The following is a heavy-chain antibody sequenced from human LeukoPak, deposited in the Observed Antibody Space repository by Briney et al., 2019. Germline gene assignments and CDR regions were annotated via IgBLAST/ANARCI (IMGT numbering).Heavy chain of an antibody. CDR1: GFTFSSYG. CDR2: ISGSGGST. D-gene: IGHD3-9*01. CDR3: AKSRYFDWLWVFDY. J-gene: IGHJ4*02. V-gene: IGHV3-23*01. Sequence: GGSLRLSCAASGFTFSSYGMSWVRQAPGKGLEWVSAISGSGGSTYYADSVKGRFTISRDNSKNTLHLQMNSLRAEDTAVYYCAKSRYFDWLWVFDYWGQGTLVTVSS.